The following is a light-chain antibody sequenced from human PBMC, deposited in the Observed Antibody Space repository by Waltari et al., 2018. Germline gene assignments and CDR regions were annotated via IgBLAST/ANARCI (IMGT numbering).Light chain of an antibody. J-gene: IGKJ1*01. CDR3: QQSYSSPWT. CDR1: HTISSG. V-gene: IGKV1-5*03. Sequence: DIQVTQSPSTLSASVGDRVTLTCRASHTISSGLAWYQQKPGKAPKLLIYKASFLESGVPSRFSGSGSGTEFTLTISSLQTEDFAIYYCQQSYSSPWTFGPGTKVEIK. CDR2: KAS.